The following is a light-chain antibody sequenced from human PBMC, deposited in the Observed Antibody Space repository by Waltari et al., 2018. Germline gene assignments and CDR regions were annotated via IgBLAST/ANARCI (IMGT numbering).Light chain of an antibody. CDR1: QDIGSY. Sequence: DIQVTQSPSSLSPSVGDRVTISCRASQDIGSYLNWYQHRSQTAPKLLIYGATRLQEGVPSRFNGSVSGTDFTLTISSLQSEDFAIYYCQQSFHSPWTFGQGTRLDLK. J-gene: IGKJ1*01. CDR2: GAT. V-gene: IGKV1-39*01. CDR3: QQSFHSPWT.